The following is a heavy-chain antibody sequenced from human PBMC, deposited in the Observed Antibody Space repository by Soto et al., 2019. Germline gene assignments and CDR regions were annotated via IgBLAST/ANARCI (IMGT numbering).Heavy chain of an antibody. D-gene: IGHD6-19*01. CDR2: ISDYNGNT. J-gene: IGHJ6*03. Sequence: QDQLVQSGVEVKKPGASVKVSCKASGYSFTNYGITWVRQAPGQGFEWMGWISDYNGNTNYAQKSQGRVTMTTDASTSTAYLELRSLRSDDTAVYYCARDRGVAPPVAGNTHYYYYMDLWGKGTTVTVSS. V-gene: IGHV1-18*01. CDR3: ARDRGVAPPVAGNTHYYYYMDL. CDR1: GYSFTNYG.